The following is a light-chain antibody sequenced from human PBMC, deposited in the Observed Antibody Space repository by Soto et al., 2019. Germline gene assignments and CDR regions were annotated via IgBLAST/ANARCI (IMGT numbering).Light chain of an antibody. V-gene: IGKV3-11*01. J-gene: IGKJ1*01. CDR2: DAS. CDR1: QSLSSY. CDR3: HQYDSWT. Sequence: EIVLTQSPATLSLSPGERATLSCRASQSLSSYLAWYQQKPGQAPRRLIYDASNRATGVPDRFSCSGSGTDFTLTLSRLEPEDFAVYYCHQYDSWTFGQGTKVDIK.